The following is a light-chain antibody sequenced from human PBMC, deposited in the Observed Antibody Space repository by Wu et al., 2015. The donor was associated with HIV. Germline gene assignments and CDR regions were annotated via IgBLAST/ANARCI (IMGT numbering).Light chain of an antibody. V-gene: IGKV1-9*01. CDR1: QDIRGY. CDR3: QQLHVYPRT. CDR2: GAS. Sequence: IQLTQSPSSLSASVGDRVTITCRASQDIRGYLAWYQQKPGKAPKLLIYGASTLQSGVPSRFSGSGSETDYTLTIRGLQPEDFATYYCQQLHVYPRTFGQGTRLEIK. J-gene: IGKJ5*01.